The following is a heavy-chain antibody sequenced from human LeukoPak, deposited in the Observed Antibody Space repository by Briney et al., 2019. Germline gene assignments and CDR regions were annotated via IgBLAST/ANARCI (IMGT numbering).Heavy chain of an antibody. V-gene: IGHV4-61*02. Sequence: SQTLSLTCTVSGGSISSGSYYWSWIRQPAGKGLEWIGRIYTSGSTNYNPSLKSRVTISVDTSRNQFSLKLSSVTAADTAVYYCARASELELRSSLTQPDAFDIWGQGTMVTVSS. J-gene: IGHJ3*02. CDR2: IYTSGST. D-gene: IGHD1-7*01. CDR1: GGSISSGSYY. CDR3: ARASELELRSSLTQPDAFDI.